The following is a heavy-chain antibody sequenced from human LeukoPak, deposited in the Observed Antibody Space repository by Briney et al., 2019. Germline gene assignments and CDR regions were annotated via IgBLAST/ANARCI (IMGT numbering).Heavy chain of an antibody. CDR3: ARKSIVTAGRKPYDV. Sequence: SETLSLTCAVYGGSFSGYYWSWIRQPPGKGLEWIGEIDHSGRTNSNASLKSRVTISVDMSKNQFSLRLSSVTAADTAVYYCARKSIVTAGRKPYDVWDRGTLVTVSP. V-gene: IGHV4-34*01. J-gene: IGHJ4*02. CDR2: IDHSGRT. D-gene: IGHD6-13*01. CDR1: GGSFSGYY.